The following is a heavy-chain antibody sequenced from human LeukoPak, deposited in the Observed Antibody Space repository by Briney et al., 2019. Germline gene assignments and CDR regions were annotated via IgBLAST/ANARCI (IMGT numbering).Heavy chain of an antibody. V-gene: IGHV1-69*04. J-gene: IGHJ4*02. CDR2: IIPILGIA. Sequence: ASVTVSFKASGGTFSNYAISWVRQAPGQGLEWMGRIIPILGIANYAQKFQGRVTITADKSTSTAYMELSSLRSEDTAVYYCARLPRYCSGGSCYYYFDYWGQGTLVTVSS. D-gene: IGHD2-15*01. CDR3: ARLPRYCSGGSCYYYFDY. CDR1: GGTFSNYA.